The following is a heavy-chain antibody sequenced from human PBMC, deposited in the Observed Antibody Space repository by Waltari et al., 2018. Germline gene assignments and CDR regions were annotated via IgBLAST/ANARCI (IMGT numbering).Heavy chain of an antibody. Sequence: EVQLVESGGGLVQPGRSLRLSCAASGLPFDDYAMHWVRQAPGKGLEWVSGISWNSGSIGYADSVKGRFTISRDNAKNSLYLQMNSLRAEDTALYYCAKDRGGLLFASDYWGQGTLVTVSS. CDR1: GLPFDDYA. CDR2: ISWNSGSI. J-gene: IGHJ4*02. CDR3: AKDRGGLLFASDY. V-gene: IGHV3-9*01. D-gene: IGHD2-15*01.